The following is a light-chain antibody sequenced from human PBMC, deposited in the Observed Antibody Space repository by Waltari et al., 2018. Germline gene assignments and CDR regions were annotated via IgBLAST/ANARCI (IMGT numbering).Light chain of an antibody. CDR3: QQRNDFPIT. CDR1: HYIGAD. J-gene: IGKJ5*01. CDR2: DSY. V-gene: IGKV3-11*01. Sequence: EIVLTQSPATVSLFPGERATFSCRASHYIGADLAWYQQKPGQAPRLLVYDSYNRAPGIPARFNGSGSGTDFTLTITSLDPEDSAVYYCQQRNDFPITFAQGTRVGI.